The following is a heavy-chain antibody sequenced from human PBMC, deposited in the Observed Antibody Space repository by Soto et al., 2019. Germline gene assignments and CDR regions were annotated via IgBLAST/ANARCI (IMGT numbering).Heavy chain of an antibody. V-gene: IGHV4-59*01. CDR1: GGSISSYY. CDR3: ARDSRATDDAFDI. Sequence: SETLSLTCTVSGGSISSYYWSWIRQPPGKGLEWIGYIYYSGSTNYNPSLKSRVTISVDTSKNQFSLKLSSVTAADTAVYYCARDSRATDDAFDIWGQGTMVTISS. CDR2: IYYSGST. D-gene: IGHD5-12*01. J-gene: IGHJ3*02.